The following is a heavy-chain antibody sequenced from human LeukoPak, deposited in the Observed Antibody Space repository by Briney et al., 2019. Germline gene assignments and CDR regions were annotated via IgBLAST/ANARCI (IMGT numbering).Heavy chain of an antibody. Sequence: GGSLRVSCAASGFTFSAYALSWVRQAPGKGLEWVSAISGTAASTYYADSVKGRFTISRDNSKSTLYLQMNSLRAEDTAIYYCAKGVRFLDWWTLDYWGQGSLVTVPS. J-gene: IGHJ4*02. CDR3: AKGVRFLDWWTLDY. CDR2: ISGTAAST. D-gene: IGHD3-9*01. CDR1: GFTFSAYA. V-gene: IGHV3-23*01.